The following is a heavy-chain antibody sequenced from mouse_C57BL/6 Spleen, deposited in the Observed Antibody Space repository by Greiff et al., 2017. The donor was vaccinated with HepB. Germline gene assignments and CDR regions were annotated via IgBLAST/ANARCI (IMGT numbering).Heavy chain of an antibody. V-gene: IGHV1-82*01. Sequence: QVQLQQSGPELVKPGASVKISCKASGYAFSSSWMNWVKQRPGKGLEWIGRIYPGDGDTNYNGKFKGKATLTADKSSSTAYMQLSSLTSEDSAVYFCARLSCFDYWGQGTTLTVSS. J-gene: IGHJ2*01. CDR2: IYPGDGDT. CDR1: GYAFSSSW. CDR3: ARLSCFDY.